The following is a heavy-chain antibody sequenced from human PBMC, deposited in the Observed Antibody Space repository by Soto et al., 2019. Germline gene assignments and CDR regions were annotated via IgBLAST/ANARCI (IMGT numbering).Heavy chain of an antibody. Sequence: GGSLRLSCAASGFTFSRYSMNWVRQAPGKGLEWVSYISSGSSTIYYADSVKGRFTISRDSAKNSLYLQMNSLRAEDTAVYYCARDDCSSHSCYRPDYFDYWGQGTLVTVSS. CDR2: ISSGSSTI. D-gene: IGHD2-2*02. J-gene: IGHJ4*02. CDR3: ARDDCSSHSCYRPDYFDY. V-gene: IGHV3-48*01. CDR1: GFTFSRYS.